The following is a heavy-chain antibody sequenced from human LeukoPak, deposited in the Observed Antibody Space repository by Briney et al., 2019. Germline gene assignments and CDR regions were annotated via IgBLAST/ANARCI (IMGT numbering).Heavy chain of an antibody. Sequence: ASVKVSCKASGYTFTTFAITWVRQAPGQGLEWMGWISTYDGNTNYAQKLQGRIPMTRDTSTSTAYMELRSLRSDDTAVYYCARDVGRHCIGGSCASDFWGQGTLVTVSS. CDR2: ISTYDGNT. V-gene: IGHV1-18*01. J-gene: IGHJ4*02. CDR3: ARDVGRHCIGGSCASDF. D-gene: IGHD2-15*01. CDR1: GYTFTTFA.